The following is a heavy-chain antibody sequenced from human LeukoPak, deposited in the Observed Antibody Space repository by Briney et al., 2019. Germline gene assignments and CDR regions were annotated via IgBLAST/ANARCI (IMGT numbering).Heavy chain of an antibody. CDR2: IIPILGIA. D-gene: IGHD6-13*01. V-gene: IGHV1-69*04. Sequence: GASVKVSCKASGGTFSSYAISWVRQAPGQGLEWMGRIIPILGIANYAQKFQGRVTITADKSTSTAYMELSSLRSEDTAVYYCARGPESAAADEAVAFDYWGQGTLVTVSS. CDR3: ARGPESAAADEAVAFDY. J-gene: IGHJ4*02. CDR1: GGTFSSYA.